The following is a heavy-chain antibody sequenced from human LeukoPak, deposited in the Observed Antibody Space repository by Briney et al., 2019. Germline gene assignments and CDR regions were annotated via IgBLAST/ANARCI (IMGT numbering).Heavy chain of an antibody. CDR1: GYPFTSYA. D-gene: IGHD3-10*01. CDR3: AKGHRASGRSPSDAFDI. J-gene: IGHJ3*02. V-gene: IGHV3-23*01. Sequence: SCKASGYPFTSYAMSWVRQAPGKGLEWVSAISGSGGSTYYADSVKGRFTISRDNSKNTLYLQMNSLRAEDTAVYYCAKGHRASGRSPSDAFDIWGQGTMVTVSS. CDR2: ISGSGGST.